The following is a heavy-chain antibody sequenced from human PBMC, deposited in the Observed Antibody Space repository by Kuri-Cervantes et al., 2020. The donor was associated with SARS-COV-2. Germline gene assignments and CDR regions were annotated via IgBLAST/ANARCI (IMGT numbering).Heavy chain of an antibody. J-gene: IGHJ3*02. V-gene: IGHV1-2*04. Sequence: ASVKVSCKASGYTFTGYYIHWVRQAPGQGLEWMGWINPNSGGTSSAQKFQVWVIMTRDTSISTAYMELSRLRSDDTAVYYCARGPSWGYFWGTYRGGWDSFDIWGQGTMVTVSS. CDR3: ARGPSWGYFWGTYRGGWDSFDI. CDR2: INPNSGGT. CDR1: GYTFTGYY. D-gene: IGHD3-16*02.